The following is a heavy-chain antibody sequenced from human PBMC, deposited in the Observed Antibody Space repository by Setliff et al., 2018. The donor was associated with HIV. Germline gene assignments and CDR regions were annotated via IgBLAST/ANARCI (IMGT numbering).Heavy chain of an antibody. CDR2: IYYSGST. CDR1: GGSISSHY. V-gene: IGHV4-59*11. D-gene: IGHD1-20*01. CDR3: ARLNNGAHYFHFDY. J-gene: IGHJ4*02. Sequence: SETLSLTCNVSGGSISSHYWSWIRQPPGKGLEWIGYIYYSGSTNYNPSLKSRVTISVDKSRSQFSLKVNSVTAADTAVYYCARLNNGAHYFHFDYWGQGTLVTVS.